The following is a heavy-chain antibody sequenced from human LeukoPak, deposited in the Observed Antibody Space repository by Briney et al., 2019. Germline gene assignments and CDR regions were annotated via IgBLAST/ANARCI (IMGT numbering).Heavy chain of an antibody. Sequence: SETLSLTCTVSGGSISSYYWSWIRQPPGKGLEWIGYIYYSGSTNYNPSLKSRVTMSVDTSKNQFSLKLSSVTAADTAVYYCARSDFWSGYYIGGYYYGMDVWGQGTTVTVSS. CDR2: IYYSGST. J-gene: IGHJ6*02. CDR1: GGSISSYY. V-gene: IGHV4-59*01. CDR3: ARSDFWSGYYIGGYYYGMDV. D-gene: IGHD3-3*01.